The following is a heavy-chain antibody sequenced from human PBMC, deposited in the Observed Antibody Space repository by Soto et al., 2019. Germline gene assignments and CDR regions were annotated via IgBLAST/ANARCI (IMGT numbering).Heavy chain of an antibody. V-gene: IGHV4-30-2*01. CDR3: ARLQFGEGFDY. Sequence: SETLSLTCAVSGGSISGGGFSWSWIRQPPGKGLEWIGYILHTGGTQYNPSLKSRVSMSVDKFKNQFSLHLTSVTAADTAVYYCARLQFGEGFDYWGQGALVTVSS. D-gene: IGHD3-10*01. CDR1: GGSISGGGFS. J-gene: IGHJ4*02. CDR2: ILHTGGT.